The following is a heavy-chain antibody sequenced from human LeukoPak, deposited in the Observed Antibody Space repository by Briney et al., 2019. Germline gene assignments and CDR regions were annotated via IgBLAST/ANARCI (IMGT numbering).Heavy chain of an antibody. CDR1: GGSISSYY. D-gene: IGHD1-26*01. J-gene: IGHJ3*02. CDR2: IYTSGST. CDR3: ARAVGATTLGADDAFDI. Sequence: SSETLSLTCTVSGGSISSYYWSWIRQPAGKGLEWIGRIYTSGSTNYNPSLKSRVTMSVDTSKNQSSLKLSSVTAADTAVYYCARAVGATTLGADDAFDIWGQGTMVTVSS. V-gene: IGHV4-4*07.